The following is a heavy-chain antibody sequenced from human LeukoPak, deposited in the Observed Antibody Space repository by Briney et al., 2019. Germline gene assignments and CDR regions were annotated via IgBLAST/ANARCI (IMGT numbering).Heavy chain of an antibody. D-gene: IGHD3-16*01. CDR1: GYTFTSYG. J-gene: IGHJ4*02. CDR3: ARAGFSNYVWGPDY. Sequence: ASVKVSCKASGYTFTSYGISWVRQAPGQGLEWMGWISAYNGNTNYAQKFQGRVTITTDESTSTAYMELSSLRSEDTAVYYCARAGFSNYVWGPDYWGQGTLVTVSS. V-gene: IGHV1-18*01. CDR2: ISAYNGNT.